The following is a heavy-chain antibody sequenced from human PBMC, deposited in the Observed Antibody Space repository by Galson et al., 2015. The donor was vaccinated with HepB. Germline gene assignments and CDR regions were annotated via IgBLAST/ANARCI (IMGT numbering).Heavy chain of an antibody. V-gene: IGHV1-18*01. D-gene: IGHD2-15*01. J-gene: IGHJ4*02. CDR3: ARARYGSSPPDY. CDR2: ISGYNGNT. Sequence: QSGAEVKKPGASVKVSCKASGYTFSNYGISWVRQAPGQGLEWMGWISGYNGNTNYAVKLQGRITITTDTSTTTVYMELRSLRSDDTAVYYCARARYGSSPPDYWGQGTLVTVSS. CDR1: GYTFSNYG.